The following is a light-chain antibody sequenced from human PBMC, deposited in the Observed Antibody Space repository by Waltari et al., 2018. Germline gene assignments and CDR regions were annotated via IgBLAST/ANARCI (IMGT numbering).Light chain of an antibody. Sequence: EIVFTQSPGTLSLPPGERAPLSCRASQSVSSSYLAWFQQKPGQAPRLLIYGASSRATGIPDRFSGRGSGTDFTLTISRLEPEDFAVYYCQQYGSSPRTFGQGTKVEI. V-gene: IGKV3-20*01. J-gene: IGKJ1*01. CDR2: GAS. CDR3: QQYGSSPRT. CDR1: QSVSSSY.